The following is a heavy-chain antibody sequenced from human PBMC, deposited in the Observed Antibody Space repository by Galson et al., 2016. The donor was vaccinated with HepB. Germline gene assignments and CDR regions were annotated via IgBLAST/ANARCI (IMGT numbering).Heavy chain of an antibody. CDR3: ARQVAGLSD. J-gene: IGHJ4*02. V-gene: IGHV3-21*06. CDR1: GFNFNTFT. CDR2: ISGGSRHI. D-gene: IGHD6-19*01. Sequence: SLRLSCAASGFNFNTFTMHWVRQAPGKGLEWVSSISGGSRHIYYADSVNGRFAISRDNAANSVFLEMNSLRVDDSGVYFCARQVAGLSDWGQGSLVIVSS.